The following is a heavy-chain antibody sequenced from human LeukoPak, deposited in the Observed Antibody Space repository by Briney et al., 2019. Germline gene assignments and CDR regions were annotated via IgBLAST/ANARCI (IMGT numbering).Heavy chain of an antibody. Sequence: GVSVKVSCKASGYTFTGYYMHWVRQAPGQGLVWMGWINPNSGGTNYAQKFQGRVTMTRDTSISTAYMELSRLRSDDTAVYYCARVLGYCSSTSCYNPPDYWGQGTLVTVSS. CDR2: INPNSGGT. J-gene: IGHJ4*02. V-gene: IGHV1-2*02. CDR3: ARVLGYCSSTSCYNPPDY. D-gene: IGHD2-2*02. CDR1: GYTFTGYY.